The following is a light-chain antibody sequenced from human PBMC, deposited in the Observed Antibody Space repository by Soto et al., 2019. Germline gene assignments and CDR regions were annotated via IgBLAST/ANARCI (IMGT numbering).Light chain of an antibody. V-gene: IGKV1-39*01. CDR3: QQTYSTPFT. Sequence: DIQMTQSPSSLSASVGDRVTITCRASQSINKYINWYQQKPGKAPNLLINGASSLQSGVPSRFSGSGSRTDFTLTISNLQPEDFATYYCQQTYSTPFTFGPGTKVDLK. J-gene: IGKJ3*01. CDR1: QSINKY. CDR2: GAS.